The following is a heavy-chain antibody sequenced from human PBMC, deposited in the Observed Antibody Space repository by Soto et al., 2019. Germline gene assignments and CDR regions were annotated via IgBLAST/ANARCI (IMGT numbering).Heavy chain of an antibody. CDR1: GFSLSTSEVA. Sequence: ASGPTLVNPTQTLTLTCTFSGFSLSTSEVAVGWIRQPPGKALEWLALIYWDDDKRYSPTLNNRLTVTKDTSKNQVVLSMTNMDTVDTGTYFCARLIDLYVVFDYWGQGILVTVS. CDR2: IYWDDDK. J-gene: IGHJ4*02. CDR3: ARLIDLYVVFDY. V-gene: IGHV2-5*02. D-gene: IGHD3-16*01.